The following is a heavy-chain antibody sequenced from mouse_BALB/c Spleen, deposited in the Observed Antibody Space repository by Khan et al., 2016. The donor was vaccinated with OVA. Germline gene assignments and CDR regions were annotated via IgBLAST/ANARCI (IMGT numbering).Heavy chain of an antibody. CDR2: IDPFNGGA. J-gene: IGHJ3*01. V-gene: IGHV1S135*01. Sequence: IQLVQSGPELMKPGASVKISYKASGYSFSTYYIHWVTRSHGKTLEWIGYIDPFNGGATYNQKFKGKATLTVDKSSSTAYMHLTSLTSEDSAVYYCARHGSTSWFAYWGQGTLVTVSA. CDR3: ARHGSTSWFAY. D-gene: IGHD1-1*01. CDR1: GYSFSTYY.